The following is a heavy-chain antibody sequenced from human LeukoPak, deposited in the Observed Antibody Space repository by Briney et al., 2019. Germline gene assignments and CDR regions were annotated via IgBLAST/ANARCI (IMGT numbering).Heavy chain of an antibody. D-gene: IGHD3-10*01. CDR2: IRYDGSNE. CDR3: ARVYKNLMVRGVNPNAFDI. Sequence: GGSLRLSCAASGFTFSKAWMSWVRQAPGKGLEWVAFIRYDGSNEYYADSVKGRFTISRDKSKNTLSLQMNGLRAEDTAVYYCARVYKNLMVRGVNPNAFDIWGQGTMVTVSS. CDR1: GFTFSKAW. V-gene: IGHV3-30*02. J-gene: IGHJ3*02.